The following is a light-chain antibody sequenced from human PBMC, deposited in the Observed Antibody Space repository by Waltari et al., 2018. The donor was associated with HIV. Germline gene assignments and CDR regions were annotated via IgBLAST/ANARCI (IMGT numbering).Light chain of an antibody. CDR1: SSDVGGYSY. CDR2: DLS. Sequence: QSALTQPASVSGSPRQSIPISCTGTSSDVGGYSYVSWYQQHPGKAPTLMIYDLSNRPSGVSDRFSGSKSGNTASLTISGLQAEDEADYYCSSYTSSSTPYVFGTGTKVIVL. J-gene: IGLJ1*01. V-gene: IGLV2-14*03. CDR3: SSYTSSSTPYV.